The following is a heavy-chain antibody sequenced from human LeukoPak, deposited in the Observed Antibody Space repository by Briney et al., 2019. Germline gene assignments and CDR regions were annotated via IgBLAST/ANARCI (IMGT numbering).Heavy chain of an antibody. CDR1: GGSISSYY. CDR3: ARDPYGDHYYFDH. D-gene: IGHD4-17*01. J-gene: IGHJ4*02. Sequence: NPSETLSLTCTVSGGSISSYYWSWIRQPPGKGLEWIGYIYYSGSTNYNPSLKSRVTISVDTSKNQFSLKLSSVTAADTAVYYCARDPYGDHYYFDHWGQGTLVTVSS. CDR2: IYYSGST. V-gene: IGHV4-59*08.